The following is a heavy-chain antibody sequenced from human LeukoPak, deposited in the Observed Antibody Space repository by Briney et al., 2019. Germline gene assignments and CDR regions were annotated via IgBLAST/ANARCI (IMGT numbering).Heavy chain of an antibody. J-gene: IGHJ4*02. V-gene: IGHV1-69*04. Sequence: ASVKVSCKASGGTFSSYAISWVRQAPGQGLEWMGRIIPILGIANYAQKFQGRVTITADKSTSTAYMELSSLRSDDTAVYYCARSEGIAAAANYWGQGTLVTVSS. CDR2: IIPILGIA. CDR3: ARSEGIAAAANY. D-gene: IGHD6-13*01. CDR1: GGTFSSYA.